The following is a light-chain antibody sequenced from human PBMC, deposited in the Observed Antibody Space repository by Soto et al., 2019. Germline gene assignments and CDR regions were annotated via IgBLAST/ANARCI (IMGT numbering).Light chain of an antibody. CDR1: QTVRNNY. J-gene: IGKJ5*01. CDR3: QQDNNWPPIT. Sequence: EFVLTQSPGTLSLSPGERATLSCRAIQTVRNNYLAWYQQKPGQAPRLLIYDASSRATGIPDRFSGGGSGTEFTLTISSLQSEDFAVYYCQQDNNWPPITFGQGTRLEIK. V-gene: IGKV3D-20*02. CDR2: DAS.